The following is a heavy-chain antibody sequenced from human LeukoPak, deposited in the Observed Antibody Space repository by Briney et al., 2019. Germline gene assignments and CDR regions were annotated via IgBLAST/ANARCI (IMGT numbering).Heavy chain of an antibody. Sequence: GGSLRLSCAASGFTFSSYAMHWVRQAPGKGLEYVSAISSNGGSTYYANSVKGRFTISRDNSKNTLYLQMGSLRAEDMAVYYCAREGVYTELDAFDIWGQGTMVTVSS. D-gene: IGHD5/OR15-5a*01. V-gene: IGHV3-64*01. J-gene: IGHJ3*02. CDR1: GFTFSSYA. CDR3: AREGVYTELDAFDI. CDR2: ISSNGGST.